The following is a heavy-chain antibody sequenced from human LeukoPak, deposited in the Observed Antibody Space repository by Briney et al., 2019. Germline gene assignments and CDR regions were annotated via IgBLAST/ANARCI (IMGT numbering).Heavy chain of an antibody. Sequence: PGRSLRLTCAASGFTFSSFGMHWVRQAPGKGPEWVAVTWFDGSKKYYADSVKGRFTIPRDNAKKTLYLQMNSLRAEDTAVYYCARDVLYGMDVWGQGTTVTVSS. V-gene: IGHV3-33*01. CDR2: TWFDGSKK. D-gene: IGHD2-15*01. CDR3: ARDVLYGMDV. CDR1: GFTFSSFG. J-gene: IGHJ6*02.